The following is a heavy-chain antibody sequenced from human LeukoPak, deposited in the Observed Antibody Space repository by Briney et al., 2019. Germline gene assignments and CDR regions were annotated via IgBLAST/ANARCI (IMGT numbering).Heavy chain of an antibody. V-gene: IGHV4-34*01. CDR2: NNHSGST. CDR1: GGSFSDYY. CDR3: ARRNQNTFRYFDWLRGWLDS. Sequence: PSETLSLTCAVYGGSFSDYYWSWIRQPPGKGLEWIGENNHSGSTNYNPSLKSRVTISVDTSKNQFSLKLTSVTAADTAVYYCARRNQNTFRYFDWLRGWLDSWGQGTLVTVSS. D-gene: IGHD3-9*01. J-gene: IGHJ4*02.